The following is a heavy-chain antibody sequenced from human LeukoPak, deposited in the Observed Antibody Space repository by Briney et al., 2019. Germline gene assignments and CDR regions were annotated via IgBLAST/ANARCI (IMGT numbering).Heavy chain of an antibody. D-gene: IGHD5-12*01. J-gene: IGHJ4*02. CDR2: ISGSGDNT. V-gene: IGHV3-23*01. CDR3: AKEKGPRLPFDY. Sequence: GGSLRLSCAASGFTFSSYGMNWVRQATGKGLEWVSAISGSGDNTYYADSVKGRFTISRDNSKNTLYVQMNSLRAEDTAVYYCAKEKGPRLPFDYWGQGTLVTVSS. CDR1: GFTFSSYG.